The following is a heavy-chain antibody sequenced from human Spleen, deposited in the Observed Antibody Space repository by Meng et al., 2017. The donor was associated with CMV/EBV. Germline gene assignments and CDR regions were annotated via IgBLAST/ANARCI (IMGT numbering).Heavy chain of an antibody. D-gene: IGHD2-21*02. V-gene: IGHV3-21*01. J-gene: IGHJ5*02. Sequence: ESLKISCAASGFTFSRYTMNWVRQAPGKGLEWVSSIGSSSSFIYYADSVMGRFTISRDNAKNSLYLQMNSLRAEDTAVYYCARVVVMTTNLGSGNWFDPWGQGTLVTVSS. CDR3: ARVVVMTTNLGSGNWFDP. CDR2: IGSSSSFI. CDR1: GFTFSRYT.